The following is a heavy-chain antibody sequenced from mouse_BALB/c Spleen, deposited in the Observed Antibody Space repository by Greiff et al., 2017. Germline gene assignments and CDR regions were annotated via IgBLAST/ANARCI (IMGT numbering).Heavy chain of an antibody. J-gene: IGHJ2*01. CDR3: TKFITTVVSGCFAY. CDR2: ISSGGSYT. Sequence: EVQLVESGGGLVKPGGSLKLSCAASGFTFSSYTMSWVRQTPEKRLEWVATISSGGSYTYYPDSVKGRFTISRDNAKNTLYLQMSSLKSEDTAMYYCTKFITTVVSGCFAYWGQGTTLTVSA. D-gene: IGHD1-1*01. V-gene: IGHV5-6-4*01. CDR1: GFTFSSYT.